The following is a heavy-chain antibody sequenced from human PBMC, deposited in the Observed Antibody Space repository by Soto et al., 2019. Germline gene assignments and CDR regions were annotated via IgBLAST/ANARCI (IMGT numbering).Heavy chain of an antibody. V-gene: IGHV3-21*01. J-gene: IGHJ5*02. D-gene: IGHD3-3*02. CDR3: AAILGGWFDP. CDR1: YS. Sequence: YSMNLVRQAPGKGLEWVSSISSSSYIYYADSVKGRFTISRDNAKNSLYLQMNSLRAEDTAVYYCAAILGGWFDPWGQGTLVTVSS. CDR2: ISSSSYI.